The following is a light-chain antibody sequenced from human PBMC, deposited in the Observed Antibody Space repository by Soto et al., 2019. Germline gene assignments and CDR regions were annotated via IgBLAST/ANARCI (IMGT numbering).Light chain of an antibody. Sequence: QSALTQPASVSGSPGQSITISCTGTSSDVGAYNYVSWYQQRPGKAPQLMIYEVNSRPSGVSHRFSGSKSGNTASLTISGLQAEDESDYYCSSYTTSSTLVFGTGTKVTVL. CDR1: SSDVGAYNY. J-gene: IGLJ1*01. V-gene: IGLV2-14*01. CDR3: SSYTTSSTLV. CDR2: EVN.